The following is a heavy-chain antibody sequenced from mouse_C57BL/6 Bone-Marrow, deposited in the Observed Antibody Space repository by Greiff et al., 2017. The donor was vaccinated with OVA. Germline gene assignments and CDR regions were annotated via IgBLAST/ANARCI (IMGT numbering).Heavy chain of an antibody. J-gene: IGHJ2*01. D-gene: IGHD3-2*02. CDR1: GYSITSGYY. CDR3: ARRQLRLRGYFDY. V-gene: IGHV3-6*01. Sequence: EVKLMESGPGLVKPSQSLSLTCSVTGYSITSGYYWNWIRQFPGNKLEWMGYISYDGSNNYNPSLKNRISITRDTSKNQFFLKLNSVTTEDTATYYCARRQLRLRGYFDYWGQGTTLTVSS. CDR2: ISYDGSN.